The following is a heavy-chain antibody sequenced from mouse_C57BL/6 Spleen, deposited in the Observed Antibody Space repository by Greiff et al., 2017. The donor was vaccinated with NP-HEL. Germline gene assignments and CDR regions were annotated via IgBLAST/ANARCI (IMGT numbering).Heavy chain of an antibody. CDR1: GYAFSSYW. CDR3: ARRGGDYAMNY. V-gene: IGHV1-80*01. Sequence: VQLQESGAELVKPGASVKISCKASGYAFSSYWMNWVKQRPGKGLEWIGQIYPGDGDTNYNGKFKGKATLTADKSSSTAYMQLSSLTSEDSAVYFCARRGGDYAMNYWGQGTSVTVSS. CDR2: IYPGDGDT. J-gene: IGHJ4*01. D-gene: IGHD1-1*02.